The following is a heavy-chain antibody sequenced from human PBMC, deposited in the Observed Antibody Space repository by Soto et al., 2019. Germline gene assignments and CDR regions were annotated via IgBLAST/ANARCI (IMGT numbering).Heavy chain of an antibody. Sequence: QVQLVESGGGVVQPGKSLRLSCAASGFSFSRYAMHWVRQAPGKGLDWVAVISYDGSTTYYADSVKGRFTISRDNSKNTLFLQMNSLRAEDTAVYYCASDTITMVVVPYSYYGMDVWGQGTTVTVS. CDR2: ISYDGSTT. CDR3: ASDTITMVVVPYSYYGMDV. CDR1: GFSFSRYA. D-gene: IGHD3-22*01. J-gene: IGHJ6*02. V-gene: IGHV3-30*04.